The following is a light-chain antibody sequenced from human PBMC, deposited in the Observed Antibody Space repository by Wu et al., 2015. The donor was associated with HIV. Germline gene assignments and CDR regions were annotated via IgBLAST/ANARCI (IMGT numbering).Light chain of an antibody. CDR1: QSIHSW. J-gene: IGKJ4*01. CDR3: QQYNSYRS. V-gene: IGKV1-5*03. CDR2: KTS. Sequence: DIQMTQSPSTLSASVGDRVTITCRASQSIHSWLAWYQQKPGNAPKLLIYKTSTLESGVSSRFSGSGFGTEFTLTISSLQPDDFATYYCQQYNSYRSFGGGTKVEIK.